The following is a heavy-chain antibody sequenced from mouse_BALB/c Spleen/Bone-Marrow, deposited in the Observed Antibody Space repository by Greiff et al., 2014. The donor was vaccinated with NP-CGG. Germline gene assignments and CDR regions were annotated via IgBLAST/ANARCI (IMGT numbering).Heavy chain of an antibody. CDR1: GYTFTTYW. Sequence: VKLVESGPELATPGASVKMSCKASGYTFTTYWMHWIKQRPGQGLEWIGSINPNTDYTDYNQKFKDKATLTADKSSITPYMQLSSLTSEDSAVYYCAGGLRDWYFDVWGAGTTVTVSS. J-gene: IGHJ1*01. V-gene: IGHV1-4*01. D-gene: IGHD2-4*01. CDR3: AGGLRDWYFDV. CDR2: INPNTDYT.